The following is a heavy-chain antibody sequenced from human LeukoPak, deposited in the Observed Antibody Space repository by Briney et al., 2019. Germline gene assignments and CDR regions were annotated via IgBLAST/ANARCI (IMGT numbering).Heavy chain of an antibody. Sequence: PGGSLRLSCAASGFTFSSYAMSWVRQAPGKGLEWVSAISGSGGSTYYADSVKGWFTISRDNSKNTLYLQMNSLRAEDTAVYYCAKVELPYYYYGMDVWGQGTTVTVSS. CDR3: AKVELPYYYYGMDV. V-gene: IGHV3-23*01. CDR2: ISGSGGST. D-gene: IGHD1-7*01. CDR1: GFTFSSYA. J-gene: IGHJ6*02.